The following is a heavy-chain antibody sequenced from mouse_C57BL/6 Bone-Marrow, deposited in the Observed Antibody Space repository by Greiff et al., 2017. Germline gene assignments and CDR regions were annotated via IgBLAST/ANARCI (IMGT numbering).Heavy chain of an antibody. CDR2: INPGSGGP. CDR3: ERQVLAY. Sequence: QVQLKQSGAELVRPGTSVKVSCKASGYAFTNYLIEWVKQRPGQGLEWIGVINPGSGGPNYNEKFKGKATLTADKSSSTAYMQLSSLTSEDSAVYFCERQVLAYWGQGTLVTVSA. V-gene: IGHV1-54*01. CDR1: GYAFTNYL. J-gene: IGHJ3*01.